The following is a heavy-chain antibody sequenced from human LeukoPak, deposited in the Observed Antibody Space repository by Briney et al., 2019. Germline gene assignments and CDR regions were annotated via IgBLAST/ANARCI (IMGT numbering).Heavy chain of an antibody. D-gene: IGHD3-22*01. CDR1: GFTFSSYW. V-gene: IGHV3-74*01. CDR2: IDSAGSST. Sequence: GGSLRPSCAASGFTFSSYWMHWVRQAPGRGLVWVSRIDSAGSSTTYADSVKGRFTISRDNAKNTLYLQMNSLRAEDTAVYYCARDDHYDSSGYVTWGQGTLVTVSS. J-gene: IGHJ5*02. CDR3: ARDDHYDSSGYVT.